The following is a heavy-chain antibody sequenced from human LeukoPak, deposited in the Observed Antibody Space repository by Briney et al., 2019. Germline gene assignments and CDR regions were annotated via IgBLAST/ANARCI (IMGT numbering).Heavy chain of an antibody. CDR2: INAGNSNT. D-gene: IGHD2-15*01. Sequence: ASVKVSCKASGYTFTSYAMHWVRQAPGQRLEWMGWINAGNSNTKYSQKFQGRVTITRDTSASTAYMELSSLRSEDTAVYYCARDVGYCSGGSCYSRDYYFDYWGQGTLVTVSS. V-gene: IGHV1-3*01. J-gene: IGHJ4*02. CDR3: ARDVGYCSGGSCYSRDYYFDY. CDR1: GYTFTSYA.